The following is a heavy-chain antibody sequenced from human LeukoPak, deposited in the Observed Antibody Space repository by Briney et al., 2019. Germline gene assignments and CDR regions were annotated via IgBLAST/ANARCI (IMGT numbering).Heavy chain of an antibody. D-gene: IGHD6-25*01. CDR3: AREVFEGQRQSDAFDV. CDR2: VNGPGDWT. J-gene: IGHJ3*01. Sequence: AGGSLRLSCAASGFTFSSHWMHWVRHAPGEGLVWVSRVNGPGDWTHYADSVRGRFIISRDNAENTISLQMNNLRAEDTAVYFCAREVFEGQRQSDAFDVWGQGTMVTVSS. V-gene: IGHV3-74*01. CDR1: GFTFSSHW.